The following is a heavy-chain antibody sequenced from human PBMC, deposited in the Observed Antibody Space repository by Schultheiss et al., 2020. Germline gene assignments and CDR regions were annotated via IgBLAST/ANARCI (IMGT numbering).Heavy chain of an antibody. J-gene: IGHJ4*02. CDR2: TYYRSKWYN. CDR1: GDSVSSNSAA. CDR3: AKDHDYGDYGLDY. D-gene: IGHD4-17*01. V-gene: IGHV6-1*01. Sequence: SQTLSLTCAISGDSVSSNSAAWNWIRQSPSRGLEWLGRTYYRSKWYNDYAVSVKSRITINPDTSKNQFSLKLSSVTAADTAVYYCAKDHDYGDYGLDYWGQGTLVTVSS.